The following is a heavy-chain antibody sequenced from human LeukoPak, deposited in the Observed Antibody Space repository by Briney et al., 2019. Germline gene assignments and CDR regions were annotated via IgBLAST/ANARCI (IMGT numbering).Heavy chain of an antibody. CDR1: GFTFSSYA. D-gene: IGHD3-10*01. CDR2: ISYDGSNK. Sequence: PGGSLRLSCAASGFTFSSYAMHWVRQAPGKGLEWVAVISYDGSNKYYADSVKGRFTISRDNSKNTLYLQMNSLRAEDTAVYYCAKDWAGRPASNWFDPWGQGTLVTVSS. CDR3: AKDWAGRPASNWFDP. J-gene: IGHJ5*02. V-gene: IGHV3-30-3*01.